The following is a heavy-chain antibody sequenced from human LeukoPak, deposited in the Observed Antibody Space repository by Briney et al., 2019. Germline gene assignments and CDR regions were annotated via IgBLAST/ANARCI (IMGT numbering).Heavy chain of an antibody. J-gene: IGHJ4*02. CDR3: ARKIRGGYDSPTYYFDY. CDR2: ILSGGST. D-gene: IGHD5-12*01. Sequence: PGGSLRLSCAASGFTVSSNYMSWVRQAPGKGLEWVSVILSGGSTYYADSVKGRFTISRDNSKNTLYLQMNSLRDEDTAVYYCARKIRGGYDSPTYYFDYWGQGTLVTVSS. CDR1: GFTVSSNY. V-gene: IGHV3-53*01.